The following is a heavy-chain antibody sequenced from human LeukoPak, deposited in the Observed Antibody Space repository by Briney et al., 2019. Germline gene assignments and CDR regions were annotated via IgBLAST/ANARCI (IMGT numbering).Heavy chain of an antibody. CDR1: GGSFSGYY. CDR3: ARGGDGGSSWYVEKY. CDR2: MNHSGRT. J-gene: IGHJ4*02. D-gene: IGHD6-13*01. Sequence: SETLSLTCAVYGGSFSGYYWSWIRQPPGKGLEWIGEMNHSGRTNYNPSLKSRVTISVDTSKNQFSLKLSSVTAADTAVYYCARGGDGGSSWYVEKYWGQGTLVTVSS. V-gene: IGHV4-34*01.